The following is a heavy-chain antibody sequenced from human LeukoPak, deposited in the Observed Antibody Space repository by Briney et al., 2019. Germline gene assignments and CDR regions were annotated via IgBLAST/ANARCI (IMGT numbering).Heavy chain of an antibody. D-gene: IGHD2-15*01. J-gene: IGHJ3*02. CDR1: GYTFTGYY. CDR3: ARESCSGGSCYSFGLGAFDI. V-gene: IGHV1-2*04. Sequence: GASVKVSCKASGYTFTGYYMHWVRQAPGQGLEWMGWINPNSGGTNYAQKFQGWVTMTRDTSISTAYMELSRLRSDDTAMYYCARESCSGGSCYSFGLGAFDIWGQGTMVTVSS. CDR2: INPNSGGT.